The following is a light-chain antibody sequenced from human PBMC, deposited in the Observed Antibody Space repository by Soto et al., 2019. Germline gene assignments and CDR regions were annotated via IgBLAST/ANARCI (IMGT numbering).Light chain of an antibody. V-gene: IGLV2-8*01. J-gene: IGLJ2*01. CDR1: SSDVGTYDF. CDR3: SSYAGNNVVVI. Sequence: QSALTQPPSASGSPGQSVTISCTGTSSDVGTYDFVSWYQQHPDKAPKLMIYEVTKRPSGVPDRFSGSKSGNTASLTVSGLQSEDEADYYGSSYAGNNVVVIFGGGTKLTVL. CDR2: EVT.